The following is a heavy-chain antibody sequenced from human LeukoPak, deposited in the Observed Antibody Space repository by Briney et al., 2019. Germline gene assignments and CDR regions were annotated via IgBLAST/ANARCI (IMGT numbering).Heavy chain of an antibody. Sequence: ASVKVSCTASGGTFSSYAISWVRQAPGQGLEWMGGIIPIFGTANYAQKFQGRVTITTDESTSTAYMELSSLRSEDTAVYYCARAEYSTSSSYYYYMDVWGKGTTVTVSS. V-gene: IGHV1-69*05. J-gene: IGHJ6*03. CDR1: GGTFSSYA. CDR2: IIPIFGTA. D-gene: IGHD6-6*01. CDR3: ARAEYSTSSSYYYYMDV.